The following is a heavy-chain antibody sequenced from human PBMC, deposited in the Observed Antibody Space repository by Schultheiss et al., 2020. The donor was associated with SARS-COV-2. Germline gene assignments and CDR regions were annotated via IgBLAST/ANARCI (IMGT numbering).Heavy chain of an antibody. J-gene: IGHJ4*02. CDR2: FYYTGST. D-gene: IGHD4-23*01. V-gene: IGHV4-59*08. Sequence: SETLSLTCIVSGGSISSHYWSWIRQPPGKGLEWIGYFYYTGSTNYNPSLKSRVTISGDTSKNHVSLKLSSVTAADTAVYYCARTTVAPPDYWGQGTLVTVS. CDR1: GGSISSHY. CDR3: ARTTVAPPDY.